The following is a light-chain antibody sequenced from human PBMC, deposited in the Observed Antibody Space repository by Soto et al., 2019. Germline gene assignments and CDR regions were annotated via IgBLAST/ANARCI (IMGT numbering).Light chain of an antibody. CDR3: QSYHSGNVV. CDR2: EDN. CDR1: SGSIASNY. V-gene: IGLV6-57*04. J-gene: IGLJ2*01. Sequence: NFMLTQPHSVSESPGKTVTISCTRSSGSIASNYVQWYQQRPGSAPTPVIYEDNERPSGVPDRFSGSIDSSSNSASLTIYGLQTGDEADYYCQSYHSGNVVFGGGTKLTVL.